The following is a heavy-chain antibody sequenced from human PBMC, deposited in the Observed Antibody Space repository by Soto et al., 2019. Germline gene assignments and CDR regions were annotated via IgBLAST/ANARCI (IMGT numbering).Heavy chain of an antibody. D-gene: IGHD3-3*01. CDR3: TTFDKPRPGVTIFGVVIPWPYYGMDV. Sequence: NPGGSLRLSCAASGFTFSNAWMSWVRQAPGKGLEWVGRIKSKTDGGTTDYAAPVKGRFTISRDDSKNTLYLQMNSLKTEDTAVYYCTTFDKPRPGVTIFGVVIPWPYYGMDVWGQGTTVTVSS. V-gene: IGHV3-15*01. CDR2: IKSKTDGGTT. CDR1: GFTFSNAW. J-gene: IGHJ6*02.